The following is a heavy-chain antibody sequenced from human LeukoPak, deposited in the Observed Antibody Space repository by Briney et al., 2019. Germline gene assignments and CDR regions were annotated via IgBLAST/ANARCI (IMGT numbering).Heavy chain of an antibody. V-gene: IGHV4-34*01. CDR2: INHNGNT. Sequence: SETLSLTCGVYGGSFSDNYWNWIRQPPGKGLEWIGEINHNGNTNYNASLKSRVTISVDTSKRQFSLHLNSVTAADTAVYYCARGLGKCNWKYPFDYWGQGALVTVSS. D-gene: IGHD1-7*01. CDR1: GGSFSDNY. J-gene: IGHJ4*02. CDR3: ARGLGKCNWKYPFDY.